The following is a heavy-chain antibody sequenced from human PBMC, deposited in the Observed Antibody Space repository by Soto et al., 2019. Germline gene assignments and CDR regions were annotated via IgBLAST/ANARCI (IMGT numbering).Heavy chain of an antibody. CDR3: ARDLGETDYDYIWGSYREEY. CDR1: GGTFSSYT. Sequence: ASVKVSCKASGGTFSSYTISWVRQAPGQGLVWMGRIIPILGIANYAQKFQGRVTITADKSTSTAYMELSSLRSEDTAVYYCARDLGETDYDYIWGSYREEYWGQGTLVTVSS. J-gene: IGHJ4*02. CDR2: IIPILGIA. D-gene: IGHD3-16*02. V-gene: IGHV1-69*04.